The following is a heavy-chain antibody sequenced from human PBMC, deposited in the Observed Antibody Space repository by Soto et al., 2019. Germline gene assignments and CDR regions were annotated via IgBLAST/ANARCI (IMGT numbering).Heavy chain of an antibody. CDR2: ISYDGSNK. D-gene: IGHD3-22*01. CDR1: GFTFSSYG. J-gene: IGHJ6*02. Sequence: QVQLVESGGGVVQPGRSLRLSCAASGFTFSSYGMHWVRQAPGKGLEWVAVISYDGSNKYYADSVKGRFTISRDNSKHTLYLQMNSLRAEDTAVYYCAKEYYYDSSGYYYPFGMDVWGQGTTVTVSS. CDR3: AKEYYYDSSGYYYPFGMDV. V-gene: IGHV3-30*18.